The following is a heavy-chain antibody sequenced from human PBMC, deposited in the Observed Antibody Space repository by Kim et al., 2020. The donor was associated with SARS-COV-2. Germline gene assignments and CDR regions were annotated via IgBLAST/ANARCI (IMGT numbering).Heavy chain of an antibody. Sequence: GGSLRLSCAASGFTFSSYGMHWVRQAPGKGLEWVAVISYDGSNKYYADSVKGRFTISRDNSKNTLYLQMNSLRAEDTAVYYCAKDHYSSGWYLYYYDSSGYPPLDYWGQGTLVTVSS. V-gene: IGHV3-30*18. CDR1: GFTFSSYG. D-gene: IGHD3-22*01. J-gene: IGHJ4*02. CDR3: AKDHYSSGWYLYYYDSSGYPPLDY. CDR2: ISYDGSNK.